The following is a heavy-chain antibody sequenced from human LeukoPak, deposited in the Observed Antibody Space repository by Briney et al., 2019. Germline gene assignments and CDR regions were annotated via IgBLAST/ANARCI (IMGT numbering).Heavy chain of an antibody. J-gene: IGHJ6*02. CDR2: ISSSGSTI. CDR3: ARGDYGDYYYYGMDV. CDR1: GFSFSSYE. Sequence: PGGSLRLSCAASGFSFSSYEMNWVRQAPGKGLEWVSYISSSGSTIYYADPVKGRFTISRDNAKNSLYLQMNSLRAEDTAVYYCARGDYGDYYYYGMDVWGQGTTVTVSS. V-gene: IGHV3-48*03. D-gene: IGHD4-17*01.